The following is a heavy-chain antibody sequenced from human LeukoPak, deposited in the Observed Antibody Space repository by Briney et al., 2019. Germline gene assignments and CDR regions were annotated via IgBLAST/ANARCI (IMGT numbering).Heavy chain of an antibody. CDR1: RFTFSSYA. V-gene: IGHV3-23*01. CDR3: AKDPVAAPAPDAFDI. Sequence: GSLRLSCAASRFTFSSYAMSWVRQAPGKGLEWGSAISGSGGSTYYADSVKGRFTISRDNSKNTLYLQMNSLRAEDTAVYYCAKDPVAAPAPDAFDIWGQGTMVTVSS. CDR2: ISGSGGST. D-gene: IGHD2-15*01. J-gene: IGHJ3*02.